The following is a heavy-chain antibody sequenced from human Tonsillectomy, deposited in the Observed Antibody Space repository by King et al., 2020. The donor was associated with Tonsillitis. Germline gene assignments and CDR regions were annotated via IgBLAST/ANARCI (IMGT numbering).Heavy chain of an antibody. J-gene: IGHJ4*02. CDR2: LKQDGREK. CDR3: ARRRGSFNHDY. D-gene: IGHD1-14*01. CDR1: VFTFWYYW. Sequence: VQLVESGGGLVQPGGALRLSFAAYVFTFWYYWISWVRQAPGKGLEGVANLKQDGREKYFWDSLKGRFTISRYNAKNSLYLQMNSLRAEDTAVYYCARRRGSFNHDYWGQGTLVTVSS. V-gene: IGHV3-7*03.